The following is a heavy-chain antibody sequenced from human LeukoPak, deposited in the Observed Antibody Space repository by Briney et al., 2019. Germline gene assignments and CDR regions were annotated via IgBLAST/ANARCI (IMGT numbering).Heavy chain of an antibody. CDR1: RFNFSSYS. CDR3: ARMGTVAGTIDDY. D-gene: IGHD6-19*01. Sequence: GGSLRLSCAVSRFNFSSYSINWVRQAPGKGLEWVSSISSSSTYIYYADSVKGRFTISRDNSKNTLYLQMNSLRAEDTAVYYCARMGTVAGTIDDYWGQGTLVTVSS. CDR2: ISSSSTYI. J-gene: IGHJ4*02. V-gene: IGHV3-21*04.